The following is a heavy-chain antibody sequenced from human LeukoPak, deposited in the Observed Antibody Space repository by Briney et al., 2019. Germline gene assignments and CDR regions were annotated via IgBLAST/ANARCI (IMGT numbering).Heavy chain of an antibody. D-gene: IGHD6-19*01. J-gene: IGHJ4*02. CDR3: ASDGISGWNYYFDY. V-gene: IGHV1-2*02. CDR2: INPNSGGT. CDR1: GYTFTGYY. Sequence: ASVKVSCKASGYTFTGYYMHWERQAPGQGLEWMGWINPNSGGTNYAQKFQGRVTMTRDTSISTAYMELSRLRSDDTAVYYCASDGISGWNYYFDYWGQGTLVTVSS.